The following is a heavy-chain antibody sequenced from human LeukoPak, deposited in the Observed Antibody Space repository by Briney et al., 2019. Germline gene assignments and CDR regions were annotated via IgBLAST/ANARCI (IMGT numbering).Heavy chain of an antibody. V-gene: IGHV4-59*01. CDR3: ARVPNRYSSGWYYFDY. J-gene: IGHJ4*02. Sequence: SETLSLTCTVSGGSISSYYWSWIRQPPGKGLEWIGYIYYSGSTNYNPSLKSRVTISVDTSKNEFSLKLSSVTDADTAVYFCARVPNRYSSGWYYFDYWGQGTLVTVSS. D-gene: IGHD6-19*01. CDR1: GGSISSYY. CDR2: IYYSGST.